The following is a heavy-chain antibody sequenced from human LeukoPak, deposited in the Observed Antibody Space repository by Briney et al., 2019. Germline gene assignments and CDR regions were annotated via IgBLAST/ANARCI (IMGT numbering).Heavy chain of an antibody. CDR2: ISVSTTSR. D-gene: IGHD1-26*01. J-gene: IGHJ4*02. V-gene: IGHV3-48*02. CDR3: ARGVIVGATTLDY. CDR1: GLTLSSYE. Sequence: GGSLRLSCAASGLTLSSYEMNWVRQAPGKGLEWVSHISVSTTSRYYADSVMGRFTISRDNAKNSLYLQMNSLRDEDTAVYYCARGVIVGATTLDYWGQGTLVTVSS.